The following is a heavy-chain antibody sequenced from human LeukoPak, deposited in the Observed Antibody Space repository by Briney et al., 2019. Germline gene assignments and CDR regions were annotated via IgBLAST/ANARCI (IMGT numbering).Heavy chain of an antibody. D-gene: IGHD3-10*01. Sequence: SETLSLTCTVSGGSISSYYWSWIRQPPWKGLEWIGYIYYSGSTNYNPSLKSRVTISVDTSKNQFSLKLSSVTAADTAVYYCARELGTYYNAFDYWGQGTLVTVSS. V-gene: IGHV4-59*01. CDR1: GGSISSYY. CDR2: IYYSGST. J-gene: IGHJ4*02. CDR3: ARELGTYYNAFDY.